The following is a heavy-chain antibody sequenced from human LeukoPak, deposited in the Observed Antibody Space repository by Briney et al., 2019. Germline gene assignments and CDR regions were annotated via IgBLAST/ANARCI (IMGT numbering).Heavy chain of an antibody. CDR1: GGSFSGYY. V-gene: IGHV4-34*01. Sequence: SETLSLTCAVYGGSFSGYYWSWIRQPPGKGLEWIGEINHSGSTNYNPSLKSRVTMSVDTSKNQFSLKLSSVTAADTAVYYCARDVTMVRGYEYYFDYWGQGTLVTVSS. J-gene: IGHJ4*02. D-gene: IGHD3-10*01. CDR3: ARDVTMVRGYEYYFDY. CDR2: INHSGST.